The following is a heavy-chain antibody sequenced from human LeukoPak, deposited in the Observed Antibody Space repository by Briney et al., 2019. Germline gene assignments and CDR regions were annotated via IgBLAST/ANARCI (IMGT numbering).Heavy chain of an antibody. J-gene: IGHJ6*02. CDR3: ARDFRYCSGGSCYSGASMVV. V-gene: IGHV4-31*03. CDR2: IYYSGST. Sequence: PSETLSLTCTVSGGSISSGGYYWSWIRQHPGKGLEWIGYIYYSGSTYYNPSLKSRVTISVDTSKNQFPLKLSSVTAADTAVYYCARDFRYCSGGSCYSGASMVVWGQGTTVTVSS. D-gene: IGHD2-15*01. CDR1: GGSISSGGYY.